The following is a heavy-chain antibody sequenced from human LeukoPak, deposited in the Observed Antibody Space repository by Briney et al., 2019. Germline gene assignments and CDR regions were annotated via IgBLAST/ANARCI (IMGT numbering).Heavy chain of an antibody. CDR1: GFTVSSNY. V-gene: IGHV3-66*02. CDR3: ARGALTGESGTAALEYFYYYGMDV. D-gene: IGHD7-27*01. Sequence: GGSLRLSCAASGFTVSSNYMSWVRHAPGKGLEWVSVIYSGGSTYYADTVKGRFTISRDNSKNTLYLQMNSLRAEDTAVYYCARGALTGESGTAALEYFYYYGMDVWGQGTTVTVSS. CDR2: IYSGGST. J-gene: IGHJ6*02.